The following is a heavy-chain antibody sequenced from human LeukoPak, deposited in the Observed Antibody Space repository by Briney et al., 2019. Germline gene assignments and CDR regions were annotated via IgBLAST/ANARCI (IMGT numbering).Heavy chain of an antibody. CDR3: ANRYDSSGYYGGKKTPPFDY. CDR1: GGSFSGYY. V-gene: IGHV4-34*01. CDR2: INHSGST. Sequence: SETLSLTCAVYGGSFSGYYWSWIRQPPGKGLEWIGEINHSGSTNYNPSLKSRVTISVDTSKNQFSLKLSSVTAADTAVYYCANRYDSSGYYGGKKTPPFDYWGQGTLVTVSS. D-gene: IGHD3-22*01. J-gene: IGHJ4*02.